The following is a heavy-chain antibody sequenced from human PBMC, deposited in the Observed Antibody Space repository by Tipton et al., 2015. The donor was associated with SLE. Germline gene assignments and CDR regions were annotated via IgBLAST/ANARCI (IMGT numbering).Heavy chain of an antibody. Sequence: SLRLSCAASGFTLSSYSMNWVRQAPGKGLEWVSYINSRSNTKNYADSMKGRFTISRDNAKNSLYLQMNSLRAEDTAVYYCARDGVAGKDFDWYFDLWGRGTLVTVSS. D-gene: IGHD1-26*01. CDR1: GFTLSSYS. CDR2: INSRSNTK. CDR3: ARDGVAGKDFDWYFDL. V-gene: IGHV3-48*01. J-gene: IGHJ2*01.